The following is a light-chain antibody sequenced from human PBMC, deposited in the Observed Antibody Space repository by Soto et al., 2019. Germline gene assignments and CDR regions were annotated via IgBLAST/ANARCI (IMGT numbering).Light chain of an antibody. CDR2: EVS. J-gene: IGLJ3*02. CDR3: SSYTSSSTVV. Sequence: QTVVTQPASVSGSPGQSITISCTGTSGDVGGYNYVSWYQQHSGKAPKIMIYEVSNRPSGVSNRFSGSKSGNTASLTISGLQAEDEADYYCSSYTSSSTVVFGGGTKLTVL. CDR1: SGDVGGYNY. V-gene: IGLV2-14*01.